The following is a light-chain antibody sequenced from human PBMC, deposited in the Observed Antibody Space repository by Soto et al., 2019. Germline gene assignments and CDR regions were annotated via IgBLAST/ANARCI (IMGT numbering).Light chain of an antibody. CDR2: KIS. V-gene: IGKV2-30*01. J-gene: IGKJ1*01. Sequence: DVVMTQSPLSLPVTLGQPASISCRSSQSLVYSDGNTYLNWFQQRPGQSPRRLIYKISTRDSGVPDRFSGSGSGTDFTLKISRVEAEDVGLYYCMQGAHWPWTFGQGTKLEIK. CDR1: QSLVYSDGNTY. CDR3: MQGAHWPWT.